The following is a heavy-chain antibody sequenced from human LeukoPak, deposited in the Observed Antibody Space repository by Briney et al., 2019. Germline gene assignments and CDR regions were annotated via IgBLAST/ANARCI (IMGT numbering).Heavy chain of an antibody. CDR2: ISSSGSTI. CDR1: GFIFTDYG. V-gene: IGHV3-48*04. J-gene: IGHJ4*02. Sequence: GGSLRLSCAASGFIFTDYGMHWVRQAPGKGLEWVSYISSSGSTIYYADSVKGRFTISGDNAKNSLYLQMNSLRAEDTAVYYCARTSAAGMLDYWGQGTLVTVSS. D-gene: IGHD6-13*01. CDR3: ARTSAAGMLDY.